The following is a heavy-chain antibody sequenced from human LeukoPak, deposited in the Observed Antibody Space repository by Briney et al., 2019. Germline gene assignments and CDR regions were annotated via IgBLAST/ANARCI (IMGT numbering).Heavy chain of an antibody. CDR1: GYTFTSYY. CDR2: INPSGGST. Sequence: GASVKVSCKASGYTFTSYYMHWVRQAPGQGLEWMGIINPSGGSTGYAQKFQGRVTMTRDTSTSTVYMELSSLRSEDTAVYYCARDFADYVWGSYRSPPRYYFDYWGQGTLVTVSS. CDR3: ARDFADYVWGSYRSPPRYYFDY. V-gene: IGHV1-46*01. D-gene: IGHD3-16*02. J-gene: IGHJ4*02.